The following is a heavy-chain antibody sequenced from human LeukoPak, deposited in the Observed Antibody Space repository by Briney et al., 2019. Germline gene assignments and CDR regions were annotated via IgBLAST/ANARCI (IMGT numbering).Heavy chain of an antibody. CDR3: ARDDNYGSGQPDD. Sequence: ASVKVSCKASGYTFTGYYMHWVRQAPGQGLEWMGWINPNHGNTNYAQKFQGRVTMTTDTSTSTVYMELRSLRSDDTAVYYCARDDNYGSGQPDDWGQGTLVTVSS. D-gene: IGHD3-10*01. V-gene: IGHV1-18*04. J-gene: IGHJ4*02. CDR2: INPNHGNT. CDR1: GYTFTGYY.